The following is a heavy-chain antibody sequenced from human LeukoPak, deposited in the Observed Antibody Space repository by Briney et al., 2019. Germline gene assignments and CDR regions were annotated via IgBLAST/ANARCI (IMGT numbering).Heavy chain of an antibody. J-gene: IGHJ4*02. Sequence: GASVKVSCKASGYTFTNYYMHWVRQAPGQGLEWMGIINPSGGNTNYAQNFQGRVTMTRDTSTSTVYMEMSSLRSDDTAVYYCARYYYGSGNDYWGQGTLVTVSS. CDR3: ARYYYGSGNDY. D-gene: IGHD3-10*01. V-gene: IGHV1-46*01. CDR2: INPSGGNT. CDR1: GYTFTNYY.